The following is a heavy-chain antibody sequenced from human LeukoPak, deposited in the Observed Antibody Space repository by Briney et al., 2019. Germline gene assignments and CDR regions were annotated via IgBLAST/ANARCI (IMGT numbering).Heavy chain of an antibody. CDR2: INPSGSST. CDR1: GYTFTSHY. V-gene: IGHV1-46*01. CDR3: ATEAFGSPESLGY. J-gene: IGHJ4*02. D-gene: IGHD3-10*01. Sequence: ASVKVSCKASGYTFTSHYMHWVRQAPGQGLEWMGLINPSGSSTLYAQKFQGRVTMTEDTSTDTAYMELSSLRSEDTAVYYCATEAFGSPESLGYWGQGTLVTVSS.